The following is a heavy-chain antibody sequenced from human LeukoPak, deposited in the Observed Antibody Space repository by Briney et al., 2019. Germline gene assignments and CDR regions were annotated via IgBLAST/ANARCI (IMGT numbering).Heavy chain of an antibody. Sequence: GGSLRLSCAASGFTFSSYSMNWVRQAPGKGLEWVSYISSSSSTIYYADSVKGRFTISRENAKNSLYLQMNSLRAEDTAVYYCARDRGSGWYDYWGQGTLVTVSS. CDR2: ISSSSSTI. V-gene: IGHV3-48*01. CDR3: ARDRGSGWYDY. D-gene: IGHD6-19*01. CDR1: GFTFSSYS. J-gene: IGHJ4*02.